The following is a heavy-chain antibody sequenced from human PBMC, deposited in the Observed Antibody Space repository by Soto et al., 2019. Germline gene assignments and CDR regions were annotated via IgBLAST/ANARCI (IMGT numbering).Heavy chain of an antibody. J-gene: IGHJ4*02. CDR3: ARDRLRGYDSSGFYS. CDR2: ISAYNGNT. Sequence: GTPVKVSCKASGYTFTSYGISGVRQATGQGLEWMGWISAYNGNTNYAQKLQGRVTMTTATSTNTVFLELRSLKSDDTAIYYCARDRLRGYDSSGFYSWGQGTMVTVSS. D-gene: IGHD3-22*01. V-gene: IGHV1-18*01. CDR1: GYTFTSYG.